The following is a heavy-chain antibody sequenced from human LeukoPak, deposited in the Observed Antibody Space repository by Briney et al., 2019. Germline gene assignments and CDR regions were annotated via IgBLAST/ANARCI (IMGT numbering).Heavy chain of an antibody. Sequence: GESLKISCQGSGYRFIDYWIGLVRQMPGKGLEWVGVIFPGYSDIHYSPSLEAQVTITTDNSISTAYLQWSSLKASDTAMYYCVRHGLKGCSGGRCFTSFYYYGPDVWGQGSTVTVSS. CDR1: GYRFIDYW. V-gene: IGHV5-51*01. CDR2: IFPGYSDI. D-gene: IGHD2-15*01. CDR3: VRHGLKGCSGGRCFTSFYYYGPDV. J-gene: IGHJ6*02.